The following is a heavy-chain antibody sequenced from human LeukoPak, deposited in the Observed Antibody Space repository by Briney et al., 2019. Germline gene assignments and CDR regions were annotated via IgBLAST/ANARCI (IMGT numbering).Heavy chain of an antibody. V-gene: IGHV3-9*01. D-gene: IGHD6-19*01. Sequence: PGGSLRLSCAASGFTFDDYAMPWVRQAPGKGLEWVSGISWNSGSIAYADSVKGRFTISRDNAKNSLYLQMNSLRAEDTALYYCAKDLRTGSSGWYGGGYYFDYWGQGTLVTVSS. CDR3: AKDLRTGSSGWYGGGYYFDY. J-gene: IGHJ4*02. CDR1: GFTFDDYA. CDR2: ISWNSGSI.